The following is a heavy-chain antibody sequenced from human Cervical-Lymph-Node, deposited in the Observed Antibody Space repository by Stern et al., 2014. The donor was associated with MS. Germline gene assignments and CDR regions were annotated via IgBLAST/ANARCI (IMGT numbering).Heavy chain of an antibody. Sequence: QVQLVESGGGLVKPGGSLRLSCAASGFTFSDYYMSWIRQAPGKGLEWVSYISSSGSTIYYADSVKGRFTISRDNAKNSLYLQMNSLRAEDTAVYYCARDESEIAARRRYYYYYYGMDVWGQGTTVTVSS. CDR3: ARDESEIAARRRYYYYYYGMDV. CDR2: ISSSGSTI. J-gene: IGHJ6*02. CDR1: GFTFSDYY. D-gene: IGHD6-6*01. V-gene: IGHV3-11*01.